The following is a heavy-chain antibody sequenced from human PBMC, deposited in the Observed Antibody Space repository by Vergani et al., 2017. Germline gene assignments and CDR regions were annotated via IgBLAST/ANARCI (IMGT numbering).Heavy chain of an antibody. J-gene: IGHJ4*02. D-gene: IGHD1-1*01. V-gene: IGHV5-51*01. Sequence: EVELVQSGPEMRTPGESLKISCKGSEYSFGNYWIGWVRQMPGKGLEWMGIIYPADSDNRYSPSFQGQVTISADKSISTAFLQWDSLKASDTALYYCARHTTYTYSWCQETLVTVSS. CDR1: EYSFGNYW. CDR2: IYPADSDN. CDR3: ARHTTYTYS.